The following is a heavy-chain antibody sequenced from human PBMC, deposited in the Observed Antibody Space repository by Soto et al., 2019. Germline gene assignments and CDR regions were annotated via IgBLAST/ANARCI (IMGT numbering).Heavy chain of an antibody. D-gene: IGHD1-26*01. Sequence: GGSLRLSCAASGFTFSSYGMHWVRQAPGKGLEWVAVISYDGSNKYYVDSVKGRFTISRDNSKNTLYLQMNSLRAEDTAVYYCAKDTTYSGSYFDYWGQGTLVTVSS. CDR1: GFTFSSYG. V-gene: IGHV3-30*18. J-gene: IGHJ4*02. CDR2: ISYDGSNK. CDR3: AKDTTYSGSYFDY.